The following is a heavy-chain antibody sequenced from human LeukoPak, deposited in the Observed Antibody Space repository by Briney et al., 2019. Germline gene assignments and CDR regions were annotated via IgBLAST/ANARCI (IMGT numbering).Heavy chain of an antibody. J-gene: IGHJ4*02. CDR1: GGSISSYY. V-gene: IGHV4-59*01. D-gene: IGHD3-22*01. Sequence: PSETLSLTCTVSGGSISSYYWSWIRQPPGKGLEWIGYIYYSGSTNYNPSLKSRVTISVDTSKNQFSLKLSSVTAADTAVYYCARLMYYYDSSGYYLDYWGQGTLVTVSS. CDR2: IYYSGST. CDR3: ARLMYYYDSSGYYLDY.